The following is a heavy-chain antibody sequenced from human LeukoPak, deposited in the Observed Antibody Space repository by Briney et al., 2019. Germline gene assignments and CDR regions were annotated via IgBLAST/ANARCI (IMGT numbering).Heavy chain of an antibody. J-gene: IGHJ4*02. V-gene: IGHV3-30*04. CDR1: GFTFSSYA. CDR2: ISYDGSNK. CDR3: ARDTTVTGTGFY. Sequence: GRSLRLSCAASGFTFSSYAMHWVRQAPGKGLEWVAVISYDGSNKYYADSVKGRFTISRDNSKNTLYLQMNSLRAEDTAVYYCARDTTVTGTGFYWGQGTLVTVSS. D-gene: IGHD4-17*01.